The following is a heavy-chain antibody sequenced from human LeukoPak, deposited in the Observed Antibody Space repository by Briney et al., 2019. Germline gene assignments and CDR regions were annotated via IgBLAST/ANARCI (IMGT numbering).Heavy chain of an antibody. V-gene: IGHV3-21*01. CDR3: ARDGYSIGYFYDL. D-gene: IGHD3-22*01. Sequence: GGSLRLSCGVSVYTFSCYNMNCVRQAPGKGPEWVSSIRSDASSIYYADSVKGRFTISRDNAKNSVFLQMNSLRAGDTAVYYCARDGYSIGYFYDLWGQGTLVTVSS. CDR2: IRSDASSI. J-gene: IGHJ4*02. CDR1: VYTFSCYN.